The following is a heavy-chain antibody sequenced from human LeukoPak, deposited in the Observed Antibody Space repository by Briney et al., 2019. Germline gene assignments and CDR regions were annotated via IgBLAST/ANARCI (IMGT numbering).Heavy chain of an antibody. Sequence: ASVKVSCKVSGYTLTELSIHWVRQAPGKGLEWMGGFDPEDGETIYAQKFQGRVTMTEDTSTDTAYMELSSLRSEDTAVYYCVTLGWFGEAYGMDVWGQGTSVTVSS. CDR2: FDPEDGET. V-gene: IGHV1-24*01. CDR1: GYTLTELS. D-gene: IGHD3-10*01. J-gene: IGHJ6*02. CDR3: VTLGWFGEAYGMDV.